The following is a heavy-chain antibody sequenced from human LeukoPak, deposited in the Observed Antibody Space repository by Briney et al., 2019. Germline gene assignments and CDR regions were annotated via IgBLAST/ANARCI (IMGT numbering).Heavy chain of an antibody. Sequence: SETLSLTCTASGGSISSYYWSWIRQPGGKGLEWIGRIYTSGSTNYNPSLKSRVTMSVDTSKNQFSLKLSSVTAADTAVYYCARDQSAHYYYYMDVWGKGTTVTVSS. CDR1: GGSISSYY. J-gene: IGHJ6*03. CDR2: IYTSGST. CDR3: ARDQSAHYYYYMDV. V-gene: IGHV4-4*07.